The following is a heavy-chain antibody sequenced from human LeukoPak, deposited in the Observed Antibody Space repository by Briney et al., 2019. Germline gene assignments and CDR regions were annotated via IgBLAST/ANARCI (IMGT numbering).Heavy chain of an antibody. D-gene: IGHD1-26*01. CDR1: GYSISSGYY. CDR3: ATLAVGAGGPEFQH. V-gene: IGHV4-38-2*01. CDR2: IYHSGGT. Sequence: SETLSLTCGVSGYSISSGYYWGWIRQPPGKGLEWIGSIYHSGGTYYNPSLKSRVTISIDASKNQFSLKLNSVTAADTAVYYCATLAVGAGGPEFQHWGQGSLVTVSS. J-gene: IGHJ1*01.